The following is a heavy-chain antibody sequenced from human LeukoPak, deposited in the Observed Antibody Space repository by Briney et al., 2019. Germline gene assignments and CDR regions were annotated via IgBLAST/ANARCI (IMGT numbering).Heavy chain of an antibody. CDR3: ARERLVATAHDYYYYGMDV. V-gene: IGHV1-18*01. CDR1: GYTFTSYG. J-gene: IGHJ6*02. D-gene: IGHD5-12*01. Sequence: ASVKVSCKASGYTFTSYGISWVRQAPGQGLEWMGLISAYNGNTNYAQKLQGRVTMTTDTSTSTAYMELRSLRSDDTAVYYCARERLVATAHDYYYYGMDVWGQGTTVTVSS. CDR2: ISAYNGNT.